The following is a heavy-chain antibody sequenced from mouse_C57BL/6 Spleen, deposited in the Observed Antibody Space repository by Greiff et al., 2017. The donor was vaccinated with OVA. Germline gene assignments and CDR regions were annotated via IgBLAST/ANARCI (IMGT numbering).Heavy chain of an antibody. Sequence: EVQLVESGGGLVKPGGSLKLSCAASGFTFSSYAMSWVRQTPEKRLEWVATISAGGSYTYYPDNVKGRYTISRDKAKNNLYLQMSHLKSEDTAVYYCARGGYDYDVAWFAYWGQGTLVTVAA. J-gene: IGHJ3*01. CDR1: GFTFSSYA. V-gene: IGHV5-4*01. CDR3: ARGGYDYDVAWFAY. CDR2: ISAGGSYT. D-gene: IGHD2-4*01.